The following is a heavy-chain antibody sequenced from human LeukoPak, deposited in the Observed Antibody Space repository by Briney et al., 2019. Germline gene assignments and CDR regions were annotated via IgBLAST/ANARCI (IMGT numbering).Heavy chain of an antibody. D-gene: IGHD3-16*02. CDR2: IIPILGIA. CDR3: AKSRFGGVIVRFDY. J-gene: IGHJ4*02. V-gene: IGHV1-69*04. CDR1: GGTFSSYA. Sequence: ASVKVSCKASGGTFSSYAISWVRQAPGQGLEWMGRIIPILGIANYAQKFQGRVTITADKSTSTAYMELSSLRSEDTAVYYCAKSRFGGVIVRFDYWGQGTLVTVSS.